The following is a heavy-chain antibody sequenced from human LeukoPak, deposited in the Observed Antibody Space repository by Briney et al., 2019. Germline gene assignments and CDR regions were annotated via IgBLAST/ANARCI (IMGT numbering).Heavy chain of an antibody. CDR2: INPSTGGT. V-gene: IGHV1-2*02. Sequence: ASLKVSCKASGYTFTTYYMHWVRQAPGQGLQWMGWINPSTGGTKYAENFQGRVTMTRDTSITTAYMELSRLTSDDTGVYYCARQYCGGDCYNPWGQGTLVIVAS. CDR1: GYTFTTYY. J-gene: IGHJ5*02. D-gene: IGHD2-21*02. CDR3: ARQYCGGDCYNP.